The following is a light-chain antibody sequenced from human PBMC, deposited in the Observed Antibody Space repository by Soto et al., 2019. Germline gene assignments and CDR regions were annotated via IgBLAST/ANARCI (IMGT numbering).Light chain of an antibody. V-gene: IGKV1-5*01. J-gene: IGKJ4*01. CDR2: DAS. CDR3: QQANSFPLT. Sequence: DIQMTQSTSILSACVGDGVSIXCRASQSMSSWLAWYQHKPGKAPKLLIYDASSLESGAPPRFSGSGSGTEFTRPISSLQPEDFATYYCQQANSFPLTFGGGTKVDIK. CDR1: QSMSSW.